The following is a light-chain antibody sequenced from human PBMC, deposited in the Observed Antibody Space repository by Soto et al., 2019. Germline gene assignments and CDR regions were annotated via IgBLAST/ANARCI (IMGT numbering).Light chain of an antibody. V-gene: IGKV1-5*01. CDR2: DAT. Sequence: IQMTQSPSTLSASVGDTVTLTCRSSQMIARWLAWYQQKPGTAPRLIIYDATSLQSGVPSRVSASASGTDFTLTISSLHPDDFATYYGLQYNTFPHTFGQGTKLEI. J-gene: IGKJ2*01. CDR3: LQYNTFPHT. CDR1: QMIARW.